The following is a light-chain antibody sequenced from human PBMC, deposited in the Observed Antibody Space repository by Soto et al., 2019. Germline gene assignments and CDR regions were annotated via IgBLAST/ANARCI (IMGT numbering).Light chain of an antibody. Sequence: QSALTQPRSVSGSPGQSVTISCTGTSNDVGSYKYVSWYQQHPGKAPKLMIYDVSKRPSGVPDRFSGSKSGNTASLTISGLQAEDEADYYCCSYAGSYTYVFGVGTKLTVL. CDR3: CSYAGSYTYV. CDR1: SNDVGSYKY. CDR2: DVS. V-gene: IGLV2-11*01. J-gene: IGLJ1*01.